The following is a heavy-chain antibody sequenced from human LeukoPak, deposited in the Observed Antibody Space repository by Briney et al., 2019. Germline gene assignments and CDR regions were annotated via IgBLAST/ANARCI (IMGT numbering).Heavy chain of an antibody. V-gene: IGHV4-4*02. CDR3: ARYIVVVTVQRWKFDP. J-gene: IGHJ5*02. D-gene: IGHD2-21*02. Sequence: PSGTLSLTCAVSGGSISSSNWWSWVRQPPGKGLEWIGEIYHSGSTNYNPSLKSRVTISLDKSKNQFSLRLSSVTAADTAAYYCARYIVVVTVQRWKFDPWGQGTLVTVSS. CDR1: GGSISSSNW. CDR2: IYHSGST.